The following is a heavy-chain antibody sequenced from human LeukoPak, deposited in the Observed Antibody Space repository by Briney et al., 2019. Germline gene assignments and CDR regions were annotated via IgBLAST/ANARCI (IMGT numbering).Heavy chain of an antibody. D-gene: IGHD2-15*01. J-gene: IGHJ4*02. CDR1: GGSFIGYY. Sequence: SETPSLSCAGYGGSFIGYYWSWIRPPPGKGLEWIGEINHSGSTNYNPSLKSRVTISSDTSKNQFSPKLSSVTAAPPAASYFARGPRYCSGGSCYRRRRSIDDYWGQGTLVTVSS. V-gene: IGHV4-34*01. CDR3: ARGPRYCSGGSCYRRRRSIDDY. CDR2: INHSGST.